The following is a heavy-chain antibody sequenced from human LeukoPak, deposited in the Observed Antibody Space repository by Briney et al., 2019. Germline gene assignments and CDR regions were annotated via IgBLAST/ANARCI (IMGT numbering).Heavy chain of an antibody. D-gene: IGHD6-13*01. CDR1: GFTFSSYA. J-gene: IGHJ4*02. CDR3: ARGPMYSSSWYKADYYFDY. CDR2: ISGSGGST. Sequence: GGSLRLSCAASGFTFSSYAMSWVRQAPGKGLEWVSAISGSGGSTYYADSVKGRFTISRDNSKNTLYLQMNSLRAEDTAVYYCARGPMYSSSWYKADYYFDYWGQGTLVTVSS. V-gene: IGHV3-23*01.